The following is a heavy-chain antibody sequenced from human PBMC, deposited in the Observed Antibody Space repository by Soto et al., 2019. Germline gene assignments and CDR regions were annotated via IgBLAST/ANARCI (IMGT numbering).Heavy chain of an antibody. V-gene: IGHV4-59*12. Sequence: PSETLSLTCTVSGGSISSYYWSWIRQPPGKGLEWTGYIYYSGSTNYNPSLKSRVTISVDTSKNQFSLKLSSVTAADTAVYYCARATYYYDSSGYWYFDLWGRGTLVTVSS. CDR1: GGSISSYY. J-gene: IGHJ2*01. CDR3: ARATYYYDSSGYWYFDL. CDR2: IYYSGST. D-gene: IGHD3-22*01.